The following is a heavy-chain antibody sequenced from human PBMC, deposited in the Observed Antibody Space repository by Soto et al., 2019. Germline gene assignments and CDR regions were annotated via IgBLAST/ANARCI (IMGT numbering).Heavy chain of an antibody. Sequence: GGSLSLSCAAPGSTFSSYTFHWVRQAPGKGLEWVSCITGSGDLTHYAESVQGRFTISRDQSRNMLYLQMKSLKASDAAKYYCARHARYPTVVSGTPYYYYHMDVWGQGTTVTVSS. V-gene: IGHV3-23*01. D-gene: IGHD4-4*01. CDR1: GSTFSSYT. J-gene: IGHJ6*02. CDR3: ARHARYPTVVSGTPYYYYHMDV. CDR2: ITGSGDLT.